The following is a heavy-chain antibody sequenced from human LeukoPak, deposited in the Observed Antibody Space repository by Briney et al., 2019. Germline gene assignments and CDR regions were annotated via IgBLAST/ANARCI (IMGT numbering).Heavy chain of an antibody. D-gene: IGHD6-13*01. CDR1: GCIFTTYG. J-gene: IGHJ4*02. Sequence: ASVKVSCETSGCIFTTYGISWVRQAPGQGLEWMGWISVYNGNINYAQKFQGRVTMTTDTSTTTAYMELRSLRSDDTATYYCARDHSSSSQLYDYWGQGTLVTVSS. V-gene: IGHV1-18*01. CDR3: ARDHSSSSQLYDY. CDR2: ISVYNGNI.